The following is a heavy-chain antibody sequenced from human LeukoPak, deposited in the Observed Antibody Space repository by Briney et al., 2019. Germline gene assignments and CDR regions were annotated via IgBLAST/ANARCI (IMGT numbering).Heavy chain of an antibody. CDR2: ISRSSSYI. V-gene: IGHV3-21*01. D-gene: IGHD2-2*01. CDR3: ARDVSDSISWGEDY. CDR1: GFTFSSHS. Sequence: PGGSLRLSCVGYGFTFSSHSMNWVRQAPGKWLEWVSAISRSSSYIYYADAVKGRFTISRDNAKNSLYLQMNSLRAEDTAVYYCARDVSDSISWGEDYWGQGTLVTVSS. J-gene: IGHJ4*02.